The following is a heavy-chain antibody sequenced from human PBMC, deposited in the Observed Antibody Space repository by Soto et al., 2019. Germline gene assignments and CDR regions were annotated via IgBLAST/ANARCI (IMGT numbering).Heavy chain of an antibody. D-gene: IGHD1-26*01. J-gene: IGHJ5*02. V-gene: IGHV3-23*01. CDR2: ITGRGDST. CDR3: AKDLYVQPPSGWFDP. CDR1: ELSSSNHG. Sequence: GGSLRLSCAASELSSSNHGMTWVRQTPGKGLEWVSAITGRGDSTYYADSVKGRFTISRDNSKSTLYLQMMSLRAEDTAVYYCAKDLYVQPPSGWFDPWGQGTVVTVSS.